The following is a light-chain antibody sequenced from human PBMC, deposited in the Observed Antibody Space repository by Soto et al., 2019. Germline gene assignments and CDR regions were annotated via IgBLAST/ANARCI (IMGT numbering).Light chain of an antibody. Sequence: DSVMTQSPDSLAVSLGARATINCKSSQSVLYSSNNKNYLAWYQQKPGQPPKLLIYWAYTREAGVPDRFSGSGSGTDFALTISSLEAEDVAVYDYQHYYVTHTYTWGQGTQVEIK. CDR3: QHYYVTHTYT. V-gene: IGKV4-1*01. CDR1: QSVLYSSNNKNY. J-gene: IGKJ2*01. CDR2: WAY.